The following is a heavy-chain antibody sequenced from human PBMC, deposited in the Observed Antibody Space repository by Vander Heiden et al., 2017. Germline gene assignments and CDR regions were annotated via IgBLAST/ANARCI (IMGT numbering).Heavy chain of an antibody. CDR2: INESRST. CDR1: GGSFSGYY. D-gene: IGHD6-25*01. Sequence: QVQLPQWGAGLLKPSETLSLTCAVYGGSFSGYYWTWIRQPPGKGLEWIGEINESRSTNYNPSLKSRVTISGDTSKNQFSLRLTSVTAADTAVYYCARRGRLPFDYWGQGTLVTVSS. V-gene: IGHV4-34*02. CDR3: ARRGRLPFDY. J-gene: IGHJ4*02.